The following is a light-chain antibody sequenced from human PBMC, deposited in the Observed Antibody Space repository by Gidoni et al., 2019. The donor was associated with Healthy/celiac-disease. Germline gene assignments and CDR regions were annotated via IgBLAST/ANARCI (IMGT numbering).Light chain of an antibody. CDR1: QSVSSY. Sequence: EIVLPQSPATLSSSPGERATLSCRASQSVSSYLAWYQQKPGQAPRLLIYDASNRATGIPARFSGSGSGTDFTLTISSLEPEDYAVYYCQQRSNWPLTFGGGTKVEIK. CDR3: QQRSNWPLT. CDR2: DAS. V-gene: IGKV3-11*01. J-gene: IGKJ4*01.